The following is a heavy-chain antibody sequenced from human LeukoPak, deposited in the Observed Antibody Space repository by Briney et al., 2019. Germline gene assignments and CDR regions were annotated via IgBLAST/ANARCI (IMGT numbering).Heavy chain of an antibody. J-gene: IGHJ4*02. V-gene: IGHV1-2*02. Sequence: ASVKVSCKASGYTFTGYYMHWVRQAPGQELEWMGWINPNSGGTNYAQKFQGRVTMTRDTSISTAYMELSRLRSDDTAVYYCARDTDYYGSGSYYEPWGQGTLVTVSS. CDR1: GYTFTGYY. CDR3: ARDTDYYGSGSYYEP. CDR2: INPNSGGT. D-gene: IGHD3-10*01.